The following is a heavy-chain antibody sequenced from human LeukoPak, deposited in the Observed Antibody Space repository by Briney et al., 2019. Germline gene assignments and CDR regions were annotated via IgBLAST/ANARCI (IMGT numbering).Heavy chain of an antibody. Sequence: GGSLRLSCAASGFTFSSYAMHWVSQAPGKGLEWVAVISYDGSNKYYADSVKGRFTISRDNSKNTLYLQMNSLRADDTAVYYCARDRKLNDYGDVDYWGQGTLVTVSS. V-gene: IGHV3-30-3*01. CDR2: ISYDGSNK. CDR3: ARDRKLNDYGDVDY. CDR1: GFTFSSYA. J-gene: IGHJ4*02. D-gene: IGHD4-17*01.